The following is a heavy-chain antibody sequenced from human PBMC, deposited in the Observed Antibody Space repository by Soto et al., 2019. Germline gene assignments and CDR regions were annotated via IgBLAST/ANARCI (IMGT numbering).Heavy chain of an antibody. CDR2: SGGTGGDIDGVP. D-gene: IGHD7-27*01. CDR1: GLILNNYA. Sequence: VQLLESGGDLVQPGGSLRLSCVASGLILNNYATRWVRQAPGKGLEWVSTSGGTGGDIDGVPWYKGSVKGRFTISRDSSSNTLFLPMNNLRDEDSALYYGAKRGRNWAAVDFWGQGTTVVVSS. CDR3: AKRGRNWAAVDF. V-gene: IGHV3-23*01. J-gene: IGHJ3*01.